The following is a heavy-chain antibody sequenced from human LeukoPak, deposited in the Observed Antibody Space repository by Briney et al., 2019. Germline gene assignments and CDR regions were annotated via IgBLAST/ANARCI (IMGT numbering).Heavy chain of an antibody. Sequence: GGPRSLPWPPSGFPVSSNSWSWVRQPPGKGLEGVSVFYSGGSTYYADSVKGRFTISRDNSQNTLYLQMNSLRAEDTAVYYCARDRGDWGFDFWGQGTLVTVSS. D-gene: IGHD3-10*01. CDR3: ARDRGDWGFDF. V-gene: IGHV3-53*01. J-gene: IGHJ4*02. CDR2: FYSGGST. CDR1: GFPVSSNS.